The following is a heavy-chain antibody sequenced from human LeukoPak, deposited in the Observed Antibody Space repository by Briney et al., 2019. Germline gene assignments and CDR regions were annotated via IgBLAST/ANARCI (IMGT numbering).Heavy chain of an antibody. V-gene: IGHV3-53*01. Sequence: PGGSLRLSCAASGFTVTDNYMNWVRQSYGKGLEWVSVIYGGGDTNYADSVKGRFTISRDNSKNTLYLQMNSLRAEDTAVYYCAKVGQGRGYYGSGCSDYRGQGTLVTVSS. CDR1: GFTVTDNY. D-gene: IGHD3-10*01. CDR3: AKVGQGRGYYGSGCSDY. CDR2: IYGGGDT. J-gene: IGHJ4*02.